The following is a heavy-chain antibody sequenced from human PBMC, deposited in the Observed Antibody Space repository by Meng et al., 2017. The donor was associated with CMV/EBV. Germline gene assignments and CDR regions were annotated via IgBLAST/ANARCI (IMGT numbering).Heavy chain of an antibody. J-gene: IGHJ6*02. CDR2: IIPILSIA. CDR1: GGTSSSYT. V-gene: IGHV1-69*02. CDR3: ARATVMGSTPYYYYGMDV. D-gene: IGHD5-18*01. Sequence: SVKVSCKASGGTSSSYTISWVRQAPGQGLEWMGRIIPILSIANYAQKFQGRVTITADKSTSTAYMELSSLRSENTAVYYCARATVMGSTPYYYYGMDVWGQGTTVTVSS.